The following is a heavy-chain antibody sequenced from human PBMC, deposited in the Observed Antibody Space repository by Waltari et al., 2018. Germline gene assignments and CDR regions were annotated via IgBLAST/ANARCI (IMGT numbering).Heavy chain of an antibody. J-gene: IGHJ4*02. CDR1: GFTFSNAW. V-gene: IGHV3-15*01. CDR2: IKSKTDGGTT. D-gene: IGHD2-2*01. Sequence: EVQLVESGGGLVKPGGSLRLSCAASGFTFSNAWMSWVRQAPGKGLEWVGCIKSKTDGGTTDDAAPVKGRFTIARDDSKNTLYLQMNSLKTEDTAVYYCTTGRPATHYYFDYWGQGTLVTVSS. CDR3: TTGRPATHYYFDY.